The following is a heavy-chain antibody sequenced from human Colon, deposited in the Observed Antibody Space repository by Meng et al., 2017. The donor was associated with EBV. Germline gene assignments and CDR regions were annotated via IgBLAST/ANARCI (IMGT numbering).Heavy chain of an antibody. D-gene: IGHD3-10*01. CDR3: VRDTRRGGGWFDP. CDR2: IYHGVNI. CDR1: GDSITSGYYS. J-gene: IGHJ5*02. V-gene: IGHV4-30-2*01. Sequence: QVQLQEFGLGLVRPSQTLSLTCAVSGDSITSGYYSWTWIRQPPGKGLEWIGYIYHGVNIYYTPSLRSRVTISVDKSRNQFSLKLTSVSAADTAVYYCVRDTRRGGGWFDPWGQGTLVTVSS.